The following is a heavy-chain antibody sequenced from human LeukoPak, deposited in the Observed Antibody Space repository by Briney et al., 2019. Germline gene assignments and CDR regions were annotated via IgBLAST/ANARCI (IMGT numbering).Heavy chain of an antibody. D-gene: IGHD3-3*01. Sequence: GGSLRLSCAASGFTFGDYYMGWIRQAPGKGLEWVSSISSSSSYIYYADSVKGRFTISRDNAKNSLCLQMNSLRAEDTAVYYCARAGVVRYYFDYWGQGTLVTVSS. J-gene: IGHJ4*02. CDR2: ISSSSSYI. CDR3: ARAGVVRYYFDY. CDR1: GFTFGDYY. V-gene: IGHV3-11*06.